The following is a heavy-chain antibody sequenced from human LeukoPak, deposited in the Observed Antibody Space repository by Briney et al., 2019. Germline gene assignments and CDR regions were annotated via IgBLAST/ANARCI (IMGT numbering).Heavy chain of an antibody. CDR1: GGPISSSNYY. J-gene: IGHJ4*02. D-gene: IGHD3-22*01. CDR3: TRHADAYYYDSSGYIDY. V-gene: IGHV4-39*01. Sequence: SETLSLTCTVSGGPISSSNYYWGWVRQPPGKGLEWIGSIYYSGSTYYNPSLKSRVTISVDTSKNQFSLKLSSVSAADTAVYYCTRHADAYYYDSSGYIDYWGQGTLVTVSS. CDR2: IYYSGST.